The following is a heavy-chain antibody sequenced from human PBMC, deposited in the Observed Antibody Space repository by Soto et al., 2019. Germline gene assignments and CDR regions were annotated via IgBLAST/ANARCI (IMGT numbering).Heavy chain of an antibody. CDR2: IIPIFGTA. CDR1: GGTFSSYA. J-gene: IGHJ6*02. D-gene: IGHD3-22*01. V-gene: IGHV1-69*01. Sequence: QVQLVQSGAEVKKPGSSVKVSCKASGGTFSSYAISWVRQAPGQGLEWMGGIIPIFGTANYAQKFQGRVTITADESTSTAYMELSSLRSEDTDVYYCAREFYYDSSGYPLGDYYYYGMDVWGQGTTVTVSS. CDR3: AREFYYDSSGYPLGDYYYYGMDV.